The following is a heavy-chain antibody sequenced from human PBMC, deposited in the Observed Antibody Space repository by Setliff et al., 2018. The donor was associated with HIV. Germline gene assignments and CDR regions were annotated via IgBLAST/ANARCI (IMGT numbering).Heavy chain of an antibody. Sequence: RPGGSLRLSCAASGFTYDDYGMSWVRQAPGKGLEWVSGINWNGGSTGYADSVKGRFTISRDNAKNSLYLQMNSLRAEDTALYYCARGNYYGSGSPSYYFGYWGQGTLVTVSS. V-gene: IGHV3-20*04. J-gene: IGHJ4*02. D-gene: IGHD3-10*01. CDR3: ARGNYYGSGSPSYYFGY. CDR2: INWNGGST. CDR1: GFTYDDYG.